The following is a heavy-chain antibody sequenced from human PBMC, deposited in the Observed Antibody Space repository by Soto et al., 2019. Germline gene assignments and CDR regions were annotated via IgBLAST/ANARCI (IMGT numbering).Heavy chain of an antibody. CDR1: GFTFSDYY. CDR2: ISSSSSYT. D-gene: IGHD3-10*01. CDR3: AIEPFLLGSGMHYYFDY. J-gene: IGHJ4*02. V-gene: IGHV3-11*05. Sequence: QVQLVESGGGLVQPGGSLRLSCAASGFTFSDYYMSWIRQAPGKGLGWVSYISSSSSYTNYADSVKGRFTISRDNAKNSLYLQMNSLRAEDTAVYYCAIEPFLLGSGMHYYFDYWGQGTLVTVSS.